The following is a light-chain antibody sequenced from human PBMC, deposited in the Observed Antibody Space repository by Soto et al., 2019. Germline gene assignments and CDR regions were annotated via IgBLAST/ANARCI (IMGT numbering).Light chain of an antibody. V-gene: IGKV1-5*01. J-gene: IGKJ1*01. CDR2: DAY. Sequence: DIQMTQSPSTLSASVGDRVTITCRASQSISSWLAWYQQKPGKAPKVLIYDAYSLESGVPSRFSGSESGTEFTLTINSLQPDDFATYYCQQYNSYPWTFGQGTKVEIK. CDR3: QQYNSYPWT. CDR1: QSISSW.